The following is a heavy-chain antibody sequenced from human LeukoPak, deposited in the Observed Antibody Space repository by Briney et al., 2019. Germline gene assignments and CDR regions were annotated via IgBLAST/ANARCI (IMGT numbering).Heavy chain of an antibody. Sequence: GGSLRLSCAASGFTFSSYAMSWVRQAPGKGLEWVSAISGSGGSTYYADSVKGRSTISRDNSKNTLYLQMNSLRAEDTAVYYCAKDVTVEEQWPNWFDPWGQGTLVTVSS. CDR2: ISGSGGST. CDR3: AKDVTVEEQWPNWFDP. V-gene: IGHV3-23*01. J-gene: IGHJ5*02. D-gene: IGHD6-19*01. CDR1: GFTFSSYA.